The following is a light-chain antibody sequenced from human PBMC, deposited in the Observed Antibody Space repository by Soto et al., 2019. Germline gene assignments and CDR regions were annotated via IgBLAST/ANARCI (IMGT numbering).Light chain of an antibody. CDR2: GAS. Sequence: EIVMTQSPATLSVSPGERATLYCRASQRLSHDLAWYQQKPGQAPRLLIYGASSRATGVPARFSGSGSATDFTLTISSLESEDFAVYYCQQYNIRPYTFGQGSKVDI. J-gene: IGKJ2*01. V-gene: IGKV3-15*01. CDR3: QQYNIRPYT. CDR1: QRLSHD.